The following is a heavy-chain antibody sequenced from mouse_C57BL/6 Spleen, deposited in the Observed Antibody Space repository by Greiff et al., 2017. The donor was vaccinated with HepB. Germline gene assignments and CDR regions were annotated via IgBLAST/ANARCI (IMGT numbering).Heavy chain of an antibody. CDR3: ARNFFDYYGSSNFDY. CDR2: INPNNGGT. Sequence: EVQLQQSGPELVKPGASVKISCKASGYTFTDYYMNWVKQSHGKSLEWIGDINPNNGGTSYNQKFKGKATLAVDKSSSTAYMELRSLTSEDSAVYYCARNFFDYYGSSNFDYWGQGTTLTVSS. J-gene: IGHJ2*01. D-gene: IGHD1-1*01. V-gene: IGHV1-26*01. CDR1: GYTFTDYY.